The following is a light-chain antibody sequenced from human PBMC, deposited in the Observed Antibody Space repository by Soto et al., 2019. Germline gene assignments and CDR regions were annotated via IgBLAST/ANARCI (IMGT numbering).Light chain of an antibody. CDR3: AAWDDSLNGVV. CDR2: SNN. V-gene: IGLV1-44*01. Sequence: QSVLTQPPSASGTPGQRVPIFCSGSSSNIGSNPVNWYQKLPGTAPKLLISSNNQRPSGVPDRFSGSKSGTSASLAISGLQSEDEADYYCAAWDDSLNGVVFDGGTKLTVL. J-gene: IGLJ2*01. CDR1: SSNIGSNP.